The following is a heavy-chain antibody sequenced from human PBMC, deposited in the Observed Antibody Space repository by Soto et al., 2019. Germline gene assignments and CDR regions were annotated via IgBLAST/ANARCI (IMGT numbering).Heavy chain of an antibody. CDR2: ISAYNGNT. Sequence: ASVKVSCKASGYTFTSYGISWVRQAPGQRLEWMGWISAYNGNTNYAQKLQGRVTMTTDTSTSTAYMELRSLRSDDTAVYYFARTVVVAATQDYYYYMDVWGKGTTVTVSS. CDR3: ARTVVVAATQDYYYYMDV. D-gene: IGHD2-15*01. J-gene: IGHJ6*03. CDR1: GYTFTSYG. V-gene: IGHV1-18*01.